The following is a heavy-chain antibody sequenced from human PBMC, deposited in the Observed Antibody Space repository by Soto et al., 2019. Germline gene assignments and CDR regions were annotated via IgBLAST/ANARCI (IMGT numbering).Heavy chain of an antibody. J-gene: IGHJ6*02. CDR1: GGTFSSYA. CDR3: VDSSYYYYGMDV. D-gene: IGHD6-6*01. V-gene: IGHV1-69*13. Sequence: SVKVSCKASGGTFSSYAISWVRQAPGQGLEWMGGIIPIFGTANYAQKFQGRVTITADESTSTAYMELSSLRSEDTAVYYCVDSSYYYYGMDVWGQGTTVTVSS. CDR2: IIPIFGTA.